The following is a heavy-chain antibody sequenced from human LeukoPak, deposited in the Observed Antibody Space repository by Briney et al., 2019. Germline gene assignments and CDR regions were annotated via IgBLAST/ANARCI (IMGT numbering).Heavy chain of an antibody. CDR3: AKRGVVIRVILVGFHKQAYYFDS. D-gene: IGHD3-10*01. J-gene: IGHJ4*02. V-gene: IGHV3-23*01. CDR1: GITLSNYG. CDR2: ISDSGGST. Sequence: GGSLRLSCAVSGITLSNYGMSWVRQAPGKELEWVAGISDSGGSTNYADSVKGRFTISRDNAKNTLYLQMNSLRAEDTAVYFCAKRGVVIRVILVGFHKQAYYFDSWGQGALVTVSS.